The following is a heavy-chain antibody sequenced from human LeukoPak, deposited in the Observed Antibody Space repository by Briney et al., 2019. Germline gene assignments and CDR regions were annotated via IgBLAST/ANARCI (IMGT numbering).Heavy chain of an antibody. V-gene: IGHV3-21*01. CDR1: GFTFSSYS. CDR3: ARDAPYRSGRYYFDY. CDR2: ISSSSSYI. J-gene: IGHJ4*02. D-gene: IGHD6-19*01. Sequence: GGCLRLSCAASGFTFSSYSMNWVRQAPGKGMEWVSSISSSSSYIHYADSVKGRFTISTDNGKNSLYLQMNSLRAQETAVYYCARDAPYRSGRYYFDYWGQGTLVTVSS.